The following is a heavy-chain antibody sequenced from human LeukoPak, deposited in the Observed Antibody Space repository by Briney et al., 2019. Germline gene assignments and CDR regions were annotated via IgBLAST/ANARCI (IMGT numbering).Heavy chain of an antibody. CDR2: INPSGGST. Sequence: ASVTVSCKASGYTFTSYYMHWVRQAPGQGLEWMGIINPSGGSTSYAQKFQGRVTMTRDTSTSTVYMELSSLRSEDTAVYYCARDPVNSGGSHYYYYGMDVWGQGTTVTVSS. CDR3: ARDPVNSGGSHYYYYGMDV. J-gene: IGHJ6*02. V-gene: IGHV1-46*01. D-gene: IGHD2-15*01. CDR1: GYTFTSYY.